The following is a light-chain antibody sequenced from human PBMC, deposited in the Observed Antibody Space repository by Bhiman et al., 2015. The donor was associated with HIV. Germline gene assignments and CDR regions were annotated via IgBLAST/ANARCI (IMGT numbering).Light chain of an antibody. CDR2: DNN. J-gene: IGLJ3*02. CDR3: GTWDSSLSAGV. Sequence: QSVLTQPPSVSAAPGQKVTISCSGSSSNIRNNYVSWYQQLPGTAPKLLIYDNNMRPSGIPDRISGSKSGTSATLGITGLQTGDEADYYCGTWDSSLSAGVFGGGTKLTVL. CDR1: SSNIRNNY. V-gene: IGLV1-51*01.